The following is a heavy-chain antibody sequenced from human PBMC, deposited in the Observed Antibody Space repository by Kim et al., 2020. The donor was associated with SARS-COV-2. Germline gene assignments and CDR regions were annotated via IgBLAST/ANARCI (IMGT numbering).Heavy chain of an antibody. J-gene: IGHJ5*02. CDR1: GFTIRNYG. Sequence: GGSLRLSCAASGFTIRNYGRHWVRQAPGKRLEWVTVISYDGSNEYYAYSVKGVFTMSRDTSKNITYLHINSLRPVDTTVYYGPTGRYGGFDTWGQG. CDR2: ISYDGSNE. V-gene: IGHV3-30*03. CDR3: PTGRYGGFDT. D-gene: IGHD4-17*01.